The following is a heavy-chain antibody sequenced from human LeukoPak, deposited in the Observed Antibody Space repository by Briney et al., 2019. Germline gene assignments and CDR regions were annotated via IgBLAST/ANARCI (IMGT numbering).Heavy chain of an antibody. Sequence: GGSLRLSCAAFGFTFDDYAMSWVRQAPGKGLEWVSGINWEGGSTGYADSVKGRFTISRDNAKNSLYLQMNSLRAEDTAYYYCARGGDSSGYLGIDCWGQGTLVTVSS. J-gene: IGHJ4*02. V-gene: IGHV3-20*04. CDR2: INWEGGST. CDR3: ARGGDSSGYLGIDC. D-gene: IGHD3-22*01. CDR1: GFTFDDYA.